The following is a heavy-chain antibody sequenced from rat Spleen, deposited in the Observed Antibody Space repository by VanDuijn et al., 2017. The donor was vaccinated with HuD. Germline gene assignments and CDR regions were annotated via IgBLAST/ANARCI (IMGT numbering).Heavy chain of an antibody. Sequence: QIQLQQSGAELAKPGSSVKISCKASGYTFTSYYISWIKQTTGQGLEYIGYINPGSGDTNYNVKFKGRATLTVDKSSSTAFMQLSSLTPEDSAVYYCARGVNWFPYWGQGTLVTVSS. D-gene: IGHD4-3*01. J-gene: IGHJ3*01. CDR3: ARGVNWFPY. CDR2: INPGSGDT. CDR1: GYTFTSYY. V-gene: IGHV1-43*01.